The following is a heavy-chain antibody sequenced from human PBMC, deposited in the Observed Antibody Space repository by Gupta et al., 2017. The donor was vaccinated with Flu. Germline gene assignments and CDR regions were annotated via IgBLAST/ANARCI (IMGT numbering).Heavy chain of an antibody. V-gene: IGHV3-48*02. CDR1: ASTFSSCS. D-gene: IGHD6-6*01. CDR2: ISSSRSTI. CDR3: TREYSSSSGRAFDI. J-gene: IGHJ3*02. Sequence: EVQLVESGGGLVQRGGSLRLSCAASASTFSSCSMNWVRQAPGKGLEWISYISSSRSTIYYADSVKGRFTISRDNAKNSLYLQMNSLRDEDTAVYYCTREYSSSSGRAFDIWGQGTMVTVSS.